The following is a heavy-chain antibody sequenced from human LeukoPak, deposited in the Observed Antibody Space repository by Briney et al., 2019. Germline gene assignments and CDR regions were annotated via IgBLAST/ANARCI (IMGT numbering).Heavy chain of an antibody. V-gene: IGHV4-39*07. CDR1: GNSISSGDYY. CDR2: INHSGST. D-gene: IGHD6-13*01. Sequence: PSETLSLTCTVSGNSISSGDYYWSWIRQPPGKGLEWIGEINHSGSTNYNPSLKSRVTISVDTSKNQFSLKLTSVTAADTAVYYCASRRYSSSWRKFDYWGQGTLVTVSS. J-gene: IGHJ4*02. CDR3: ASRRYSSSWRKFDY.